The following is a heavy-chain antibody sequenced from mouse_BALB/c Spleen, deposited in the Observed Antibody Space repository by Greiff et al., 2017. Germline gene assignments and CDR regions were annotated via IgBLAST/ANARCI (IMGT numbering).Heavy chain of an antibody. Sequence: EVKLMESGGGLVQPGGSLRLSCATSGFTFTDYYMSWVRQPPGKALEWLGFIRNKANGYTTEYSASVKGRFTISRDNSQSILYLQMNTLRAEDSATYYCARDRGPIDYWGQGTTLTVSS. CDR1: GFTFTDYY. CDR3: ARDRGPIDY. J-gene: IGHJ2*01. V-gene: IGHV7-3*02. CDR2: IRNKANGYTT.